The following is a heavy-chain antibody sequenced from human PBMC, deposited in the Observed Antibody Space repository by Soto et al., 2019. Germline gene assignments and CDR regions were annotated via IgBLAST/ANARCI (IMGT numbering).Heavy chain of an antibody. V-gene: IGHV4-34*01. Sequence: SETLSLTCAVYGGSLSGYYWSWIRQPPGKGLEWIGEINHSGSTNYNPSLKSRVTISVDTSKNQFSLKLSSVTAADTAVYYCARRSSSSLDYWGQGTLVTVSS. D-gene: IGHD6-6*01. CDR3: ARRSSSSLDY. J-gene: IGHJ4*02. CDR2: INHSGST. CDR1: GGSLSGYY.